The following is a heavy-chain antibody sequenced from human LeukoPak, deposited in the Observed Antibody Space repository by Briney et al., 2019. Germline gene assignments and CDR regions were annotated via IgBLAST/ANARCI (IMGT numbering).Heavy chain of an antibody. D-gene: IGHD6-13*01. CDR2: IHSGGST. J-gene: IGHJ4*02. CDR1: GFTVSNNY. V-gene: IGHV3-53*01. CDR3: ARSLDGIAASSDY. Sequence: GGSLRLSCAASGFTVSNNYMSCVRQAPGKGLEWVSVIHSGGSTYYADSVKGRFTISRDNSKNTLYLQMNSLRAEDTAVYYCARSLDGIAASSDYWGQGTLVTVSS.